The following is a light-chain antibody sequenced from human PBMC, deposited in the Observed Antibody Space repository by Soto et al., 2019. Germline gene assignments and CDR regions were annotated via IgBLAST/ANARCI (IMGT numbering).Light chain of an antibody. V-gene: IGKV1-8*01. CDR2: TTS. Sequence: ALRMTQSPSSLSASTGDRVTITCRASQDISNDLAWYQQKPGKAPKLLIYTTSTLESGVPARFSGSGSGTDFTLTISGLQSEDFATYYCQQFFSYPWTFGQVTKVEIK. CDR3: QQFFSYPWT. J-gene: IGKJ1*01. CDR1: QDISND.